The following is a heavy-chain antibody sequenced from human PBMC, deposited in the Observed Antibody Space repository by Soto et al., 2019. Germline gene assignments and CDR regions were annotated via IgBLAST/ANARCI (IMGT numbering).Heavy chain of an antibody. CDR1: GGTFSNHA. CDR2: IIPTFPTA. Sequence: SVKVSCKASGGTFSNHAISWVRQAPGRGREWGGGIIPTFPTADYAKRFHRRVTITADDSTTTVYMELSGLRSEDTAMYYCARDDATYCGGDCYRYFYYGMDVWGQGTTVTVSS. CDR3: ARDDATYCGGDCYRYFYYGMDV. J-gene: IGHJ6*02. D-gene: IGHD2-21*02. V-gene: IGHV1-69*13.